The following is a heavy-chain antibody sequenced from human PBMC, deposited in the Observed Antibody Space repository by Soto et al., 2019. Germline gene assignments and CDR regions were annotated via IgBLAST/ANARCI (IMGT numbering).Heavy chain of an antibody. J-gene: IGHJ3*02. CDR1: GYTFTSYA. D-gene: IGHD2-8*01. V-gene: IGHV1-3*01. Sequence: ASVKVSCKASGYTFTSYAMHWVRQAPGQRLEWMGWINAGNGNTKYSQKFQGRVTITRDTSASTDYMELSSLGSEDTAVYYCARDIMVYAIPRSFDIWGQGTMVTVSS. CDR3: ARDIMVYAIPRSFDI. CDR2: INAGNGNT.